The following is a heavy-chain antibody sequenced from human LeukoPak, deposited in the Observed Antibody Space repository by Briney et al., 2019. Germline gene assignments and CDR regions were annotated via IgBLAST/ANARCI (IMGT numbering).Heavy chain of an antibody. CDR1: GLTVNINY. V-gene: IGHV3-53*01. D-gene: IGHD5-24*01. CDR2: IYSGGTT. CDR3: ARALLVRNGYNYSPNYFDY. Sequence: GGSLRLSCAASGLTVNINYMNWVPQAPGKGLQWVSVIYSGGTTYYADSVKGRFTISRDNSKNTLYLQMNSLRAEDTAVYYCARALLVRNGYNYSPNYFDYWGQGTLVTVSS. J-gene: IGHJ4*02.